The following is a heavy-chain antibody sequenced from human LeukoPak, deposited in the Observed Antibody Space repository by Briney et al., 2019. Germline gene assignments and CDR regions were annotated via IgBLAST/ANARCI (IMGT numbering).Heavy chain of an antibody. Sequence: PSETLSLTCTVSGGSISSSSYYWGWIRQPPGKGLEWIGSIYYSGSTYYNPSLKSRVTISVDTSKNQFSLKLSSVTAADTAVYYCARLKGAAAGTSWGQGTLVTVSP. V-gene: IGHV4-39*01. D-gene: IGHD6-13*01. J-gene: IGHJ4*02. CDR1: GGSISSSSYY. CDR3: ARLKGAAAGTS. CDR2: IYYSGST.